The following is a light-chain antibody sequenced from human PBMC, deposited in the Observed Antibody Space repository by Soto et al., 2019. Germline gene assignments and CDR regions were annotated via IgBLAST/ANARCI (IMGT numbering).Light chain of an antibody. J-gene: IGKJ5*01. Sequence: EIVMTQSPAPLSVSPGERATLSCRASQSVSSTLAWYQQKPGQAPRLLVYGASTRATGIPARFSGSGSGTEFTLTISSLQSEDFAVYYCQQYNNWPLTFGQGTRLEIK. CDR3: QQYNNWPLT. V-gene: IGKV3-15*01. CDR1: QSVSST. CDR2: GAS.